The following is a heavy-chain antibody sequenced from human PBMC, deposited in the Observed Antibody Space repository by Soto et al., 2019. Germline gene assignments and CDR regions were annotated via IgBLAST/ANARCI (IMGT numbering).Heavy chain of an antibody. J-gene: IGHJ5*02. V-gene: IGHV1-69*13. CDR3: ARDIYCSSTSCYKSWNWFDP. CDR1: GGTFSSYA. Sequence: SVKVSCKASGGTFSSYAISWVRQAPGQGLEWMGGIIPILGTANYAQKFQGRVTITADESTSTAYMELSSLRSEDTAVYYCARDIYCSSTSCYKSWNWFDPWGQGTLVTVSS. D-gene: IGHD2-2*02. CDR2: IIPILGTA.